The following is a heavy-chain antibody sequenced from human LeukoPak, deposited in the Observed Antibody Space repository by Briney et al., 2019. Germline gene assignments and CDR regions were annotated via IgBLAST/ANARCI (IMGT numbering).Heavy chain of an antibody. V-gene: IGHV3-21*01. CDR3: ARSRYCSSTSCPDAFDI. D-gene: IGHD2-2*01. CDR2: ISSSSSYI. CDR1: GFTFSSCS. J-gene: IGHJ3*02. Sequence: GGSLRLSCAASGFTFSSCSMNWVRQAPGKGLEWVSSISSSSSYIYYADSVKGRFTISRDNAKNSLYLQMNSLRAEDTAVYYCARSRYCSSTSCPDAFDIWGQGTMVTVSS.